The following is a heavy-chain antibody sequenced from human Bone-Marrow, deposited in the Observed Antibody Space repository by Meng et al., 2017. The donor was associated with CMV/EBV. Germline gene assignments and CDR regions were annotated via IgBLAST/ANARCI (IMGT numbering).Heavy chain of an antibody. J-gene: IGHJ5*02. Sequence: SETLSLTCTVSGGSISSSSYYWGWIRQPPGKGLEWIGSIYYSGSTYYNPSLKSRVTISVDTSKNQFSLKLSSVTAADTAVYYCAGDSPLASSKFDPWGQGTLVTVSS. CDR2: IYYSGST. D-gene: IGHD3-3*02. CDR3: AGDSPLASSKFDP. CDR1: GGSISSSSYY. V-gene: IGHV4-39*07.